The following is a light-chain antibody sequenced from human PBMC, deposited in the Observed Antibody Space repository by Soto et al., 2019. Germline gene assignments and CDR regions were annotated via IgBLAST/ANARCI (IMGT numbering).Light chain of an antibody. CDR1: SSDIGGYNY. J-gene: IGLJ2*01. V-gene: IGLV2-14*01. CDR2: EVS. CDR3: SSYTPSSTVA. Sequence: QSALTQSASVSGSPGQSITISCTGTSSDIGGYNYVSWYQQHPDKAPKLMIFEVSNRPSGVSNRFSGSKSDNTASLTISGLLPEDEADYYCSSYTPSSTVAFGGGTKLTVL.